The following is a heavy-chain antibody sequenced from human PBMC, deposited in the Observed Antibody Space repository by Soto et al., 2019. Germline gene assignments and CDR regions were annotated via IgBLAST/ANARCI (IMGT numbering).Heavy chain of an antibody. CDR2: ISYDGSNK. D-gene: IGHD3-10*01. CDR1: GFTFSSYG. Sequence: QVQLVESGGGVVQPGRSLRLSCAASGFTFSSYGMHWVRQAPGTGLEWVAVISYDGSNKYYADSVKGRFTISRDNSKNPLYLQMNSLRAEDTAVYYCAKDKKEGDYGVTNDAFDIWGQGTMVTVSS. V-gene: IGHV3-30*18. CDR3: AKDKKEGDYGVTNDAFDI. J-gene: IGHJ3*02.